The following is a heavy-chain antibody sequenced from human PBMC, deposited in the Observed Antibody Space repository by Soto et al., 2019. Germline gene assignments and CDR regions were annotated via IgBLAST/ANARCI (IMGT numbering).Heavy chain of an antibody. J-gene: IGHJ4*02. Sequence: ASVKVSCKVSGYTLTELSMHWVRQAPGKGLEWMGGFDPEDGETIYAQKFQGRVTMTEDTSTDTAYMELSSLRSEDTAVYYCATFLSRRAVRGFDYWGQGTLVTVSS. CDR2: FDPEDGET. CDR3: ATFLSRRAVRGFDY. CDR1: GYTLTELS. V-gene: IGHV1-24*01. D-gene: IGHD3-10*01.